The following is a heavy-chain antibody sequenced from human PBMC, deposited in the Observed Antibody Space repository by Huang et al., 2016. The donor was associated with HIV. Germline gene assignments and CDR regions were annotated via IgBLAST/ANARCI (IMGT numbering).Heavy chain of an antibody. CDR2: INTNTGNQ. CDR1: GYTFTRYA. Sequence: QVQLVQSGSELRKPGASVKVSCQASGYTFTRYAMNWVRQAPGQGLEWMGLINTNTGNQTYAKAFTGLCVLSLDTSVSTAYLQISSLEAEDTAVYYCARDYYDSRGYDIHAVVDYWGQGTLVTVSS. CDR3: ARDYYDSRGYDIHAVVDY. D-gene: IGHD3-22*01. V-gene: IGHV7-4-1*02. J-gene: IGHJ4*02.